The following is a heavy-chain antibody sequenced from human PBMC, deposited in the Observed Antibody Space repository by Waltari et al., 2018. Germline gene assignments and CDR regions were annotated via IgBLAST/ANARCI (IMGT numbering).Heavy chain of an antibody. CDR1: GFPFSSYG. Sequence: QVQLVESGGGVVQPGRSLRLSCAASGFPFSSYGMHWVRQAPGKGLEWVAVISYDGSNKYYADSVKGRFTISRDNSKNTLYLQMNSLRAEDTAVYYCAKERVGDDFDYWGQGTLVTVSS. CDR3: AKERVGDDFDY. J-gene: IGHJ4*02. V-gene: IGHV3-30*18. D-gene: IGHD4-17*01. CDR2: ISYDGSNK.